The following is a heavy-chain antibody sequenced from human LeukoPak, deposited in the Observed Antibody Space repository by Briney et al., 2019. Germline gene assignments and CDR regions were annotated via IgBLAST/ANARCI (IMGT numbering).Heavy chain of an antibody. Sequence: GGSLSLSCAASGFTFSSAWMHWVRQAPGTGLVWVSRITDDATTTYADSVRGRFTISRDNAKNILYLQMNSLRVEDTAVYYCVRDRVGPDYWGQGTLVTVSS. CDR3: VRDRVGPDY. CDR1: GFTFSSAW. V-gene: IGHV3-74*03. CDR2: ITDDATT. D-gene: IGHD1-26*01. J-gene: IGHJ4*02.